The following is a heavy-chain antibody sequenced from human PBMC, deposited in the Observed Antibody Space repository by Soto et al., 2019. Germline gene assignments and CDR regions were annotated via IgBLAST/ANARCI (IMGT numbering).Heavy chain of an antibody. CDR2: IYYSGST. J-gene: IGHJ4*02. CDR1: GGSISSYF. D-gene: IGHD6-13*01. V-gene: IGHV4-59*08. CDR3: ARRYSSSFDY. Sequence: SETLSLTCTVSGGSISSYFWSWIRQPPGKGLEWIGYIYYSGSTNYNPSLKSRVTISVDTSKNQFSLKLSSVTAADTAVYYCARRYSSSFDYWGQGTLVTVSS.